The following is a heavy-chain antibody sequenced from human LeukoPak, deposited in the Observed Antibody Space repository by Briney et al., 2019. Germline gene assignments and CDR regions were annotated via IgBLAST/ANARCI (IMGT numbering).Heavy chain of an antibody. CDR1: GDSISNYF. CDR3: ARGRRPPLIPSAIYYYYHMDV. J-gene: IGHJ6*03. V-gene: IGHV4-4*09. CDR2: IHTSGDT. D-gene: IGHD2-2*02. Sequence: PSETLSLTCSVSGDSISNYFWTWIRQPPGKGLEWIGYIHTSGDTNYVSSLKSRVTMSVDTSKNQFSLKLSSVTAADTALYYCARGRRPPLIPSAIYYYYHMDVWGKGTTVTVSS.